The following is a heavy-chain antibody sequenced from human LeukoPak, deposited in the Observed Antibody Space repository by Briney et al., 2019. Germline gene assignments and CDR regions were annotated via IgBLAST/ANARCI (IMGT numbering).Heavy chain of an antibody. D-gene: IGHD3-22*01. CDR3: ARESSGYLY. J-gene: IGHJ4*02. CDR2: ISSGSSFI. Sequence: KPGGSLRLSCAASGFTFSTYSMNWVRQARGKGLEWVSSISSGSSFIYYADSVKGRFTISRDNAKNSLFLQMNSLRAEDTAVYYCARESSGYLYWGQGTLVTVSS. V-gene: IGHV3-21*01. CDR1: GFTFSTYS.